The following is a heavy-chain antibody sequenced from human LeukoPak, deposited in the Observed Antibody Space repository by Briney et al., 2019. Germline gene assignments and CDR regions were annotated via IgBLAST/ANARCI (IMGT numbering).Heavy chain of an antibody. J-gene: IGHJ4*02. CDR3: ARDGVYSYVYFDY. CDR2: IYSGGST. CDR1: GFTVSSNY. D-gene: IGHD5-18*01. V-gene: IGHV3-66*02. Sequence: PGGSLRLSCAASGFTVSSNYMSWVRQAPGKGLEWVSVIYSGGSTYYADSVKGRFTISRDNSKNTLYLQMNSLRAEDTAVYYCARDGVYSYVYFDYWGQGTLVTVSS.